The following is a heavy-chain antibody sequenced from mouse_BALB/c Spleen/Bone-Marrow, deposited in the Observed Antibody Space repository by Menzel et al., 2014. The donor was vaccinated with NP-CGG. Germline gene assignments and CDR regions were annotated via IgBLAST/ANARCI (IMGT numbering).Heavy chain of an antibody. CDR1: EFSLTSCG. D-gene: IGHD1-1*01. V-gene: IGHV2-9*02. CDR3: ARGGSSRAWFAY. J-gene: IGHJ3*01. Sequence: VKLMESGPGLVAPSQSLSITCTVSEFSLTSCGVHWVRQPPGKGLEWLGVIWAGGSTNYNSALMSRLSISKDNSKSQVFLKMNSLQTDDTAMYYCARGGSSRAWFAYWGQGTLVTVSA. CDR2: IWAGGST.